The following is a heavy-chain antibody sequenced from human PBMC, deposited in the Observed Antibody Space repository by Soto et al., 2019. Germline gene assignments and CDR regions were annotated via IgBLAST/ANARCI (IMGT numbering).Heavy chain of an antibody. D-gene: IGHD2-21*01. Sequence: GGSLRLSCAASGFTFSSYSMNWVRQAPGKGLEWVSYISSSSSTIYYADSVKGRFTISRDNAKNSLYLQMNSLRAEDTAVYYCARSDGYNFNWLDSWGQGTLVTVSS. V-gene: IGHV3-48*01. CDR3: ARSDGYNFNWLDS. J-gene: IGHJ5*01. CDR2: ISSSSSTI. CDR1: GFTFSSYS.